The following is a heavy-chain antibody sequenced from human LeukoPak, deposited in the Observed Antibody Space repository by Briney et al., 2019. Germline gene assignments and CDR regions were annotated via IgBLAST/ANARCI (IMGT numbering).Heavy chain of an antibody. CDR1: GGSISSGGYY. CDR3: ARAGDYDLVEGDYPRSFYYMDL. V-gene: IGHV4-31*03. J-gene: IGHJ6*03. D-gene: IGHD4-17*01. Sequence: SETLSLTCTVSGGSISSGGYYWSWLPQHPGKGLEGVRYIYCSGNTDYNPSLKSRLTISVHPSKNQFSLKLTSVTAADTAVYYCARAGDYDLVEGDYPRSFYYMDLWGKGTTVTVSS. CDR2: IYCSGNT.